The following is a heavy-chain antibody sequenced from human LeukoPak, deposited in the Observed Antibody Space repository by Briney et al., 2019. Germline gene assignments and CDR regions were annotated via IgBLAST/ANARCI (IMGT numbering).Heavy chain of an antibody. CDR2: ISSSDNTI. Sequence: PGGSLRLSCAASGFIFSDYYMSWIRQAPGKGLEWISYISSSDNTIFYADSVKGRFTISRDNAENSLYLQMNSLRAEDTAFYYCARDLTTVTSFDFGGQGTLVTVSS. CDR3: ARDLTTVTSFDF. CDR1: GFIFSDYY. J-gene: IGHJ4*02. D-gene: IGHD4-17*01. V-gene: IGHV3-11*01.